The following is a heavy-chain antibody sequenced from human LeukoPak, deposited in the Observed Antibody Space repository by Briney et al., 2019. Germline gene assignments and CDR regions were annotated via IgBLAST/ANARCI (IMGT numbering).Heavy chain of an antibody. Sequence: GGSLRLSCAASALTSSSYAMHWVRQAPGKGLEWVAVISYDGSTKYYADSVKGRFTISRDNPKNTLYLQMNSLRAEDTAVYYCARGEGSYNYFDYWGQGTLVTVSS. CDR3: ARGEGSYNYFDY. CDR1: ALTSSSYA. CDR2: ISYDGSTK. D-gene: IGHD1-26*01. V-gene: IGHV3-30*04. J-gene: IGHJ4*02.